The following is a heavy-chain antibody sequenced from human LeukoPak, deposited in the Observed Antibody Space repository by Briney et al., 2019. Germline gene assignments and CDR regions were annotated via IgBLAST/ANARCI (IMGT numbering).Heavy chain of an antibody. CDR1: GYTFTGYY. Sequence: ASVKVSCKASGYTFTGYYMHWVRQAPGQGLEWMGWINLNSGGTNYAQKFQGRVTMTRDTSISTAYMELSRLRSDDTAVYYCARGAYYYDSSGYVPYWGQGTLVTVSS. D-gene: IGHD3-22*01. CDR3: ARGAYYYDSSGYVPY. J-gene: IGHJ4*02. V-gene: IGHV1-2*02. CDR2: INLNSGGT.